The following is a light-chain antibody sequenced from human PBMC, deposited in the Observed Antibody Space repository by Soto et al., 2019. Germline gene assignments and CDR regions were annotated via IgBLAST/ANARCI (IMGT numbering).Light chain of an antibody. V-gene: IGLV2-14*01. CDR2: EVS. J-gene: IGLJ3*02. CDR1: SSDVGGYNY. CDR3: SSYTSSSTLG. Sequence: QSALTQPASVSGSPGQSITISCTGTSSDVGGYNYVSWYQQHPGKAPKLMIYEVSNRPSGVSNRFSGSKSGSTASLTISGLQAEDEADYYCSSYTSSSTLGFGGGTKLTVL.